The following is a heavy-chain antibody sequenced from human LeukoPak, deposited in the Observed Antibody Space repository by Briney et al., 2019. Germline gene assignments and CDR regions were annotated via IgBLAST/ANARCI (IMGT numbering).Heavy chain of an antibody. V-gene: IGHV3-23*01. Sequence: PGGSLRLSCAASGFTFSTYAMTWVRQAPGKGLEWVSAISGSGGSTTYYTESAKGRFTISRDNAKNSLYLQMNSLRAEDTAVYYCARDAIKPLRYFDLWGRGTLVTVSS. J-gene: IGHJ2*01. CDR1: GFTFSTYA. CDR2: ISGSGGSTT. D-gene: IGHD2-15*01. CDR3: ARDAIKPLRYFDL.